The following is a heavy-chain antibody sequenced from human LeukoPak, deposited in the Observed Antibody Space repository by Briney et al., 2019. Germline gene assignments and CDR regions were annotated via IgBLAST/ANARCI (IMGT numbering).Heavy chain of an antibody. CDR2: IKSKTDGGTT. CDR3: TTIDSTGAFDT. J-gene: IGHJ3*02. D-gene: IGHD2-8*02. V-gene: IGHV3-15*01. CDR1: GFTFSNAW. Sequence: GGSLRLSCAASGFTFSNAWMSWVRQAPGKGLEWVGRIKSKTDGGTTDYAAPVKGRFTISRDDSKGTLYLQMNSLKAEDTAVYYCTTIDSTGAFDTWGQGTMVTVSS.